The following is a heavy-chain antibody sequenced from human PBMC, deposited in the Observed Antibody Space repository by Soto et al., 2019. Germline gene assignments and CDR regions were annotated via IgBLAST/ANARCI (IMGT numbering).Heavy chain of an antibody. J-gene: IGHJ6*02. V-gene: IGHV3-33*01. Sequence: QMQLVESGGGVVQPGMSLRLSCAASGFTFRSYGIHWVRQAPGKALKWVALIWSDGSKKYYVDSVKGRFAVSRDNSKNTLYLQMNSLRVEDTAVYYCARDRLVPYGYGMDVWGQGTTVTVSS. CDR2: IWSDGSKK. CDR1: GFTFRSYG. CDR3: ARDRLVPYGYGMDV. D-gene: IGHD2-2*01.